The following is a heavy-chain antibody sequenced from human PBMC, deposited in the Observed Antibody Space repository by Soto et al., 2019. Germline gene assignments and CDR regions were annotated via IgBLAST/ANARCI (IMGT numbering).Heavy chain of an antibody. CDR1: GFTFSSYG. J-gene: IGHJ4*02. V-gene: IGHV3-33*01. CDR3: ATTGPY. Sequence: QVQLVESGGGVVQPGRSLRLSCAASGFTFSSYGMHWVRQAPGKGLEWVAVIWFDGSNKFYADSVKGRFTISRDNSKNTVSLQMHSLRDGDSAAYYCATTGPYWGQGPLVTVSS. CDR2: IWFDGSNK.